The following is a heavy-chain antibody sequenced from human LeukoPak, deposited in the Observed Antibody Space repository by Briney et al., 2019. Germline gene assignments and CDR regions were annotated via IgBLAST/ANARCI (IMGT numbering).Heavy chain of an antibody. CDR2: ISSSSSYI. CDR1: GFTFSSYS. Sequence: PGGSLRLSCAASGFTFSSYSMNWVRQAPGKGLEWVPSISSSSSYIYYADSVKGRFTISRDNAKNSLSLQMNSLRAEDTAVYYCAREGRDGYNFYWYFDLWGRGTLVTVSS. J-gene: IGHJ2*01. CDR3: AREGRDGYNFYWYFDL. D-gene: IGHD5-24*01. V-gene: IGHV3-21*01.